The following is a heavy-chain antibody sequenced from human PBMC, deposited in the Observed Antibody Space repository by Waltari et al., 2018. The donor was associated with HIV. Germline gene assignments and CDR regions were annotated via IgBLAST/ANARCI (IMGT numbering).Heavy chain of an antibody. V-gene: IGHV3-74*01. CDR3: APGRGWFDP. Sequence: GSGGEGVEPGGWQRLPCEASELPSMRYWMRWVRQAPGKGLVWVSRINSDGSSTGYVDSVKGRFTIYRDNAKNTLYLQMNNLRAEDTAVYYCAPGRGWFDPWGQGTLVTVSS. CDR1: ELPSMRYW. CDR2: INSDGSST. J-gene: IGHJ5*02.